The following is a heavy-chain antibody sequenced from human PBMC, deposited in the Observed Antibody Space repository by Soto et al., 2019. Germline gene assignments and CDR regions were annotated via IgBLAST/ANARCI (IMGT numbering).Heavy chain of an antibody. D-gene: IGHD4-17*01. V-gene: IGHV3-30*18. CDR3: AKRLLRGTTLSVLDY. J-gene: IGHJ4*02. CDR2: LSYDGSKE. CDR1: GFTFSSFG. Sequence: VGSRRLSCAASGFTFSSFGMHWVRQAPGKGLEWVALLSYDGSKEYYADSVKGRFSVSRDNSKNTLYLQMNSLRVEDTAVYFCAKRLLRGTTLSVLDYWGRGTLVTVSS.